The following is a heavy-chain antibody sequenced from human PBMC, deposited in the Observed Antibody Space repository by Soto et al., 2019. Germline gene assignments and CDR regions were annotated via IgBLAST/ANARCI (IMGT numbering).Heavy chain of an antibody. CDR2: ISSSSSYI. Sequence: GGSLRLSCAVSGFSLSDYYMNWVRQAPGKGLEWVSSISSSSSYIYYADSVKGRFTISRDNAKNSLYLQMNSLRAEDTAVYYCARLYDILTPKQYFDYWGQGTLVTVSS. CDR3: ARLYDILTPKQYFDY. D-gene: IGHD3-9*01. V-gene: IGHV3-21*01. J-gene: IGHJ4*02. CDR1: GFSLSDYY.